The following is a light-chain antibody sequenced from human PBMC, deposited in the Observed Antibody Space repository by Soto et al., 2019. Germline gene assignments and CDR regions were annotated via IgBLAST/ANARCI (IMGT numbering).Light chain of an antibody. V-gene: IGLV3-21*02. CDR2: DDT. CDR1: DIGDKS. J-gene: IGLJ2*01. CDR3: QVWDSDSHHVV. Sequence: ELTQPPSVSVGPGQTANITCGGDDIGDKSVHWYQQMAGQAPVVVVSDDTDRPSGIPERFSGSNSGNTATLTISRVEVGDEADYYCQVWDSDSHHVVFGGGTKVTVL.